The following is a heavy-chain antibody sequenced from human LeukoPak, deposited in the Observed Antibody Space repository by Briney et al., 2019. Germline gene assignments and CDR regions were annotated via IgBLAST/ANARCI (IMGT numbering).Heavy chain of an antibody. D-gene: IGHD2-2*01. CDR3: AKEQNQYCSSTSCYPDY. V-gene: IGHV3-30*02. CDR2: IRYDGSNK. Sequence: PGGSLRLSCAASGFTFSSYGMHWVRQAPGKGLEWVAFIRYDGSNKYYADSVKGRFTISRDNSKNTLYLQMNSLRAEDTAVYYCAKEQNQYCSSTSCYPDYWGQGTPVTVSS. CDR1: GFTFSSYG. J-gene: IGHJ4*02.